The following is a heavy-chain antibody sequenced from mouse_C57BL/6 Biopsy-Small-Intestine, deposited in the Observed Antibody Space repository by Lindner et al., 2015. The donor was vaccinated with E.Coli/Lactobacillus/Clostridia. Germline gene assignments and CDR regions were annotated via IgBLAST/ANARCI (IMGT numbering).Heavy chain of an antibody. D-gene: IGHD2-2*01. Sequence: VQLQEVWGLTLVKPGASVKISCKASGYAFSSYWMNWVKQRPGKGLEWIGQIYPGDGDTNYNGKFKGKATLTADKSSSTAYMQLSSLTSEDSAVYFCARWSLWLRAMDYWGQGTSVTVSS. J-gene: IGHJ4*01. CDR1: GYAFSSYW. CDR2: IYPGDGDT. V-gene: IGHV1-80*01. CDR3: ARWSLWLRAMDY.